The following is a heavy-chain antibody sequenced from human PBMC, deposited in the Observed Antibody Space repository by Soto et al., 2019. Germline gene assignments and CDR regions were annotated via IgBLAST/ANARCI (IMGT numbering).Heavy chain of an antibody. CDR1: GFTFNTYA. V-gene: IGHV3-23*01. Sequence: TGGSLRLSCAASGFTFNTYAMSWVRQAPGKGLEWVSTISASGGSTYYADSVKGRFTISRDNSKNTLYLQMNSLRAEDTAVYYCARGLGYCSSASCYIWFDFWGQGTLVTVSS. D-gene: IGHD2-2*02. CDR3: ARGLGYCSSASCYIWFDF. J-gene: IGHJ4*02. CDR2: ISASGGST.